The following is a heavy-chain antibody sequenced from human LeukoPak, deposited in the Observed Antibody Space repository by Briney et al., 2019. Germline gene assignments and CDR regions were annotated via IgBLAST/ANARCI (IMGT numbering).Heavy chain of an antibody. D-gene: IGHD3-22*01. CDR3: AGALPGYYDSSGYALDY. CDR1: GFTFSSYS. J-gene: IGHJ4*02. V-gene: IGHV3-21*01. Sequence: WGSLRLSCAASGFTFSSYSMNWVRKAPGKGLEWVSSISSSSYIYYADSVKGRFTISRDNAKNSLYLQMNSLRAEDTAVYYCAGALPGYYDSSGYALDYWGQGTLVTVSS. CDR2: ISSSSYI.